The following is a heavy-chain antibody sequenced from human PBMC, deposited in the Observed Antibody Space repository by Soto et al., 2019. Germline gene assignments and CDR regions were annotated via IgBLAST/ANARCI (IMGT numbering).Heavy chain of an antibody. D-gene: IGHD5-12*01. V-gene: IGHV3-30-3*01. CDR3: ARDLAPSRYSGYDSTAVWYGMDV. Sequence: PGGSLRLSCAASGFTFSSYAMHWVRQAPGKGLEWVAVISYDRSNKYYADSVKGRFTISRDNSKNTLYLQMNSLRAEDTAVYYCARDLAPSRYSGYDSTAVWYGMDVWGQGTTVTVSS. CDR2: ISYDRSNK. CDR1: GFTFSSYA. J-gene: IGHJ6*02.